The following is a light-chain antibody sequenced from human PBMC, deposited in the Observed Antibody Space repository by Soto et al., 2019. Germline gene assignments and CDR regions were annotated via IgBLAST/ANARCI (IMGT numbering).Light chain of an antibody. CDR3: QQTYSTPRLT. V-gene: IGKV1-39*01. CDR1: QSIYNF. CDR2: AAY. J-gene: IGKJ4*01. Sequence: DVQLTQSPSSLSASVGVRVTITCRANQSIYNFLNWYQRKHGEAPKLLIYAAYNLQSGVPSSFSGSGSATDFALTISGLQPDDFATYYCQQTYSTPRLTFGGGTKV.